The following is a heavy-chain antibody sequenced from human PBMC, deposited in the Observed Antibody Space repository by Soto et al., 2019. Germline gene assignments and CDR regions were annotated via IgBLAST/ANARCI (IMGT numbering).Heavy chain of an antibody. Sequence: RASVKVSCKASGYTFTSYGISWVRQAPGQGLEWMGWISAYNGNTNYAQKLQGRVTMTTDTSTSTAYMELRSLRSDDTAVYYCAREAPNYYDSSGHGWFDPWGQGTLVTVSS. D-gene: IGHD3-22*01. CDR3: AREAPNYYDSSGHGWFDP. CDR1: GYTFTSYG. V-gene: IGHV1-18*04. CDR2: ISAYNGNT. J-gene: IGHJ5*02.